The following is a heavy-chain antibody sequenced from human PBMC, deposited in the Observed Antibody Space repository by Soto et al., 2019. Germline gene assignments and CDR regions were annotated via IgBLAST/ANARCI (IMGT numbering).Heavy chain of an antibody. V-gene: IGHV4-59*01. CDR1: GGSISSYY. CDR2: IYYSGST. CDR3: ARLGAVVVPAAIWYYYGMDV. Sequence: TLSLTCTVSGGSISSYYWSWIRQPPGKGLEWIGYIYYSGSTNYNPSLKSRVTISVDTSKNQFSLKLSSVTAADTAVYYCARLGAVVVPAAIWYYYGMDVWGQGTTVTVSS. D-gene: IGHD2-2*02. J-gene: IGHJ6*02.